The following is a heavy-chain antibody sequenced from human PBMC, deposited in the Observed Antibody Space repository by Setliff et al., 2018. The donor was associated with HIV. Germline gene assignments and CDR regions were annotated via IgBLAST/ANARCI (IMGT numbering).Heavy chain of an antibody. V-gene: IGHV1-69*10. CDR2: IIPVFGMT. CDR3: ATQTVAVGAPGYFDS. Sequence: EASVKVSCKTSGGTFSSSALSWVRQARGQGPEWLGGIIPVFGMTDYAQNFQGRLIITADTSTNTAYMELLSLTSEDTATYYCATQTVAVGAPGYFDSWGQGTLVTVSS. CDR1: GGTFSSSA. D-gene: IGHD6-19*01. J-gene: IGHJ4*02.